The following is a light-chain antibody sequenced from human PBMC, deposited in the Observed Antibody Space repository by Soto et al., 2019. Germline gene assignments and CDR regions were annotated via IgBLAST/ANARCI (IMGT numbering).Light chain of an antibody. CDR1: TSDVGGYDY. Sequence: QSALTQPASVSGSPGQSITISCSGSTSDVGGYDYVSWYQQYPGKVPKLMIYDVSNRPSGVSDRFSGSKSGNTASLTISGLQAEDEADYYCTSYTCTTALVVFGGGTKLTVL. V-gene: IGLV2-14*01. CDR3: TSYTCTTALVV. CDR2: DVS. J-gene: IGLJ2*01.